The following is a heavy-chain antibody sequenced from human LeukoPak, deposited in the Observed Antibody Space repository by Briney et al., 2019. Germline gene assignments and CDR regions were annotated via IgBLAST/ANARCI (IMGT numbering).Heavy chain of an antibody. CDR2: INPSGGGT. D-gene: IGHD3-22*01. V-gene: IGHV1-2*02. CDR3: ARADMSSGYTPNDY. CDR1: GYTFTDYY. J-gene: IGHJ4*02. Sequence: ASVKVSCKASGYTFTDYYIHWVRQAPGQGLEWMGWINPSGGGTSYAQNFQGRVTMTRDTSISTAYMELSRLRSDDTAVYYCARADMSSGYTPNDYWGQGTLVTASS.